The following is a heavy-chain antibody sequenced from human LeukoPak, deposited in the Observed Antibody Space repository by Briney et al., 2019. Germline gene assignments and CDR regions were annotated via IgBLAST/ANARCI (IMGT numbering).Heavy chain of an antibody. D-gene: IGHD3-16*01. CDR1: GFTFSNFV. V-gene: IGHV3-30*04. CDR2: ISYDGSNI. CDR3: AKDPNPRDLWDYYYYYMDV. J-gene: IGHJ6*03. Sequence: PGGSLRLSCAASGFTFSNFVMHWVRQTPGKGLEWVAIISYDGSNIYYRDSVKGRFTISRDNSKNTLYMQMNSLRAEDTAVYYCAKDPNPRDLWDYYYYYMDVWGKGTTATTSS.